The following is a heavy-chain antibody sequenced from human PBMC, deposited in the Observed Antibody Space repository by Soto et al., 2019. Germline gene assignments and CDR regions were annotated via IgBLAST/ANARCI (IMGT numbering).Heavy chain of an antibody. V-gene: IGHV3-23*01. CDR3: AGGSGLYNLFHI. J-gene: IGHJ3*02. CDR2: ISGSGGST. Sequence: EVQLLESGGGLVQPGGSLRLSCAASGFTFSNYAMSWVRQAPGKGLEWVSVISGSGGSTYYADSVKGRFIISVVNSKKTVSLQIISLRAEDTSVYYLAGGSGLYNLFHIWVQGTMVTVSS. D-gene: IGHD6-19*01. CDR1: GFTFSNYA.